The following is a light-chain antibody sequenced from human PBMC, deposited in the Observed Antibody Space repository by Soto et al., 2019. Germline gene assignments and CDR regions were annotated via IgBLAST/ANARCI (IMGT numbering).Light chain of an antibody. CDR3: SSYAGINNLV. V-gene: IGLV2-8*01. CDR1: SSDVGGYNY. CDR2: AVS. J-gene: IGLJ2*01. Sequence: QSVLTQPPSASGSPGQSVTISCTGTSSDVGGYNYVSWYQQHPGKAPKLMIYAVSKRPSGVPDRFSGSKSGNTASLTVSGLKAEDEADYYCSSYAGINNLVFGGGTKLTVL.